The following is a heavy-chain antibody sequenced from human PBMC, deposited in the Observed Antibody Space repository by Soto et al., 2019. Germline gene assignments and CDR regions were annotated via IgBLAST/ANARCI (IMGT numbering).Heavy chain of an antibody. CDR3: VKGYWKGDV. CDR2: IYSAGSA. V-gene: IGHV3-23*03. Sequence: GGSLRLSCAASGFTFSSYAMSWVRQAPGKGLEWVSVIYSAGSADFAESVKGRFTISRDNSKNTLYLQMNSLRDEDTAVYHCVKGYWKGDVWGQGTTVTVSS. D-gene: IGHD1-1*01. CDR1: GFTFSSYA. J-gene: IGHJ6*02.